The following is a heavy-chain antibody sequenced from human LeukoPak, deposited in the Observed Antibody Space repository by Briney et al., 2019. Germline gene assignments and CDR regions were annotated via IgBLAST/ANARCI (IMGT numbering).Heavy chain of an antibody. CDR2: ISSSGSTI. J-gene: IGHJ4*02. V-gene: IGHV3-11*04. D-gene: IGHD1-7*01. Sequence: GGSLRLSSAASGFTFTDYYMSWIRQAPGKGLEWVSYISSSGSTIYYADSVKGRFTISRDNAKNSLYLQMNSLRAEDTAVYYCARDWGMELELQIRFDYWGQGTLVTVSS. CDR3: ARDWGMELELQIRFDY. CDR1: GFTFTDYY.